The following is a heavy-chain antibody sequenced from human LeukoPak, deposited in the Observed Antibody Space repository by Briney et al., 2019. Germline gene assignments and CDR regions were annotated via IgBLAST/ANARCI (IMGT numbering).Heavy chain of an antibody. CDR1: GFTFSSYG. J-gene: IGHJ4*02. CDR2: IWYDGSNK. D-gene: IGHD6-13*01. Sequence: GGSLRLSCAASGFTFSSYGMHWVRQAPGKGLEWMAVIWYDGSNKYYADSVKGRFTISRDNSKNTLYLQMNSLRAEDTAVYYCARAGATYSSSWYPNYWGQGTLVIASS. CDR3: ARAGATYSSSWYPNY. V-gene: IGHV3-33*01.